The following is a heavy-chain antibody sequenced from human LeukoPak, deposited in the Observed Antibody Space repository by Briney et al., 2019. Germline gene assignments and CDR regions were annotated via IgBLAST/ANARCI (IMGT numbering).Heavy chain of an antibody. V-gene: IGHV3-48*02. J-gene: IGHJ4*02. CDR3: AREVTTTFDY. CDR2: ISSSSSTI. D-gene: IGHD4-11*01. Sequence: GGSLRLSCAASGFTFSSYSMNWVRQAPGKGLEWVSYISSSSSTIYYADSVKGRFTISRDNAKNSLYLQMNSLRDGDTAVYYCAREVTTTFDYWGQGTLVTVSS. CDR1: GFTFSSYS.